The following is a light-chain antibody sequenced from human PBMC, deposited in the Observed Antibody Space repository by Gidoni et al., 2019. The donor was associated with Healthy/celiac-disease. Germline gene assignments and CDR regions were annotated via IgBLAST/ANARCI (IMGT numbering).Light chain of an antibody. CDR3: AAWDDSLSVYVV. CDR1: SSNIGSNY. Sequence: QSVLTQPPSASGTPGQRVTISCSGSSSNIGSNYVYWYKQLPGTAPKLLIYRNNQRRSGVPDRFSGSKSGTSASLAISGLRSEDEADYYCAAWDDSLSVYVVFGGGTKLTVL. J-gene: IGLJ2*01. CDR2: RNN. V-gene: IGLV1-47*01.